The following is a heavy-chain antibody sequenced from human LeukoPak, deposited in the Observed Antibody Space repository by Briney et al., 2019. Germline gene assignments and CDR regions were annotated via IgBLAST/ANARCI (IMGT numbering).Heavy chain of an antibody. CDR1: GFTFSSYA. D-gene: IGHD5-12*01. J-gene: IGHJ4*02. CDR2: ISYDGSNK. CDR3: AKNEVATILDY. Sequence: PGGSLRLSCAASGFTFSSYAMHWVRQAPGKGLEWVAVISYDGSNKYYADSVKGRFTISRDNSKNTLYLQMNSLRAEDTAVYYCAKNEVATILDYWGQGTLVTVSS. V-gene: IGHV3-30-3*02.